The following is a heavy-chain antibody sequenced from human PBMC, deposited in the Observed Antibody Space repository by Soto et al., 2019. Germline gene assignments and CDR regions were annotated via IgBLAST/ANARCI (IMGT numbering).Heavy chain of an antibody. J-gene: IGHJ6*02. V-gene: IGHV1-18*01. CDR1: GYTFTSYG. CDR3: SRIPYYYDSSGYYYYGMDV. CDR2: ISAYNGNT. Sequence: ASVKVSCKASGYTFTSYGISWVRQAPGQGVEWMGWISAYNGNTNYAQKLQGRVTMTTDTSTSTAYMELSSLRSDDTAVYYCSRIPYYYDSSGYYYYGMDVWGQGTTVTVS. D-gene: IGHD3-22*01.